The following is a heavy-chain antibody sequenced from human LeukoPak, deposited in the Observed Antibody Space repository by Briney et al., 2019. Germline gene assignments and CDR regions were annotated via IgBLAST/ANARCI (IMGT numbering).Heavy chain of an antibody. V-gene: IGHV3-23*01. Sequence: GGSLRLSCAASGFTFSSYAMSWVRQAPGKGLEWVSAISGSGGSTYYADSVKGRFTISGDNSKNTLYLQMNSLRAEDTAVYYCAKPEYQLLQDMGHFDYWGQGTLATVSS. CDR1: GFTFSSYA. D-gene: IGHD2-2*01. CDR2: ISGSGGST. J-gene: IGHJ4*02. CDR3: AKPEYQLLQDMGHFDY.